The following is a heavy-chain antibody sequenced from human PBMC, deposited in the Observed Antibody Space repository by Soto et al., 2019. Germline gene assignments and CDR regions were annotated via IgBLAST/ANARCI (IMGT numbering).Heavy chain of an antibody. J-gene: IGHJ3*02. V-gene: IGHV4-39*01. CDR1: GGSISSGSYY. Sequence: SETLSLTCTVSGGSISSGSYYWDWIRQPPGKGLEWIGNIYYSGSTNYNPSLESRVTISVDTSKNQFSLKLSSVSAADTAVYYCARQTDSYYTFDAFDIWGQGTMVTVSS. CDR3: ARQTDSYYTFDAFDI. CDR2: IYYSGST. D-gene: IGHD3-22*01.